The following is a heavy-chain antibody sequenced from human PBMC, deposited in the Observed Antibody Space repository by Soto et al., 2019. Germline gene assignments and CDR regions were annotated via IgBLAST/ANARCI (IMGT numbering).Heavy chain of an antibody. CDR3: ARERGDPGAALSA. CDR2: TYYRSKWFN. CDR1: GDYVSSNSAA. Sequence: PSHTLSLTCAISGDYVSSNSAAWNWIRQSPSRGLEWLGRTYYRSKWFNDYAVSVKSRITVSPDTSKNEFSLQLNSMTPEDTAVYFCARERGDPGAALSAWGKGTLVTVSS. V-gene: IGHV6-1*01. D-gene: IGHD6-13*01. J-gene: IGHJ4*02.